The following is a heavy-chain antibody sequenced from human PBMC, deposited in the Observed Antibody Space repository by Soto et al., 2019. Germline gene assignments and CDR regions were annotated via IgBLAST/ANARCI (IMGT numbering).Heavy chain of an antibody. D-gene: IGHD6-19*01. CDR3: AKDLFYSSGYYFDY. CDR1: GFTFDDYA. Sequence: GGSLRLSCAASGFTFDDYAMHWVRQAPGKGLEWVSGISWNSGSIGYADSVKGRFTISRDNAKNSLYLQMNSLRAEDTALYYCAKDLFYSSGYYFDYWGQGTLVTVSS. J-gene: IGHJ4*02. V-gene: IGHV3-9*01. CDR2: ISWNSGSI.